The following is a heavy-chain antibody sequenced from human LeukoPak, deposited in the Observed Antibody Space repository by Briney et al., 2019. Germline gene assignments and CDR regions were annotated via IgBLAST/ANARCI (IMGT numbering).Heavy chain of an antibody. CDR2: IYYSGST. Sequence: PSQTLSLTCTVSGGSISSGSYYWGWIRQPPGKGLEWIGSIYYSGSTYYNPSLKSRVTISVDTSKNQFSLKLRAVTAADTAVYYCASGSEYYHSFDYWGQGTLVTVSS. CDR3: ASGSEYYHSFDY. J-gene: IGHJ4*02. CDR1: GGSISSGSYY. V-gene: IGHV4-39*07. D-gene: IGHD3-22*01.